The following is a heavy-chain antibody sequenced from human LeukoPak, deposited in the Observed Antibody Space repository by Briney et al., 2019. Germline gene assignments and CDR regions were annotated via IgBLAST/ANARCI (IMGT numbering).Heavy chain of an antibody. J-gene: IGHJ6*03. CDR1: GYTFTSYY. CDR2: INPSGGST. CDR3: AKDHRDVWSGYYPYYYYYYMDV. V-gene: IGHV1-46*01. Sequence: ASVKVSCKASGYTFTSYYMHWVRQAPGQGLEWMGIINPSGGSTTYAQKFQGRVTMTRDMSTSTVYMELSSLRSEDTAVYYCAKDHRDVWSGYYPYYYYYYMDVWGKGTTVTVSS. D-gene: IGHD3-3*01.